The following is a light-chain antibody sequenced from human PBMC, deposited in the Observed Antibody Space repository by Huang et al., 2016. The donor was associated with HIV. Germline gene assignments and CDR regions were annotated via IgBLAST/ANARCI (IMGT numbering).Light chain of an antibody. Sequence: EIVLTQSPATLSLSPGERATLSCRASQRLSKYLARYQQRPGQAPRLLISDASNRATGIPARFSGSGSGTDFTLTISSLEPEDFAVYYCQQRSSWPPFTFGPGTKVDI. V-gene: IGKV3-11*01. CDR2: DAS. CDR1: QRLSKY. J-gene: IGKJ3*01. CDR3: QQRSSWPPFT.